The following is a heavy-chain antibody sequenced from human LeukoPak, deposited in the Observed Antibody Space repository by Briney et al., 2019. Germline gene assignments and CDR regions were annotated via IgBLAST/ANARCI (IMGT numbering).Heavy chain of an antibody. CDR3: ASRSIQLWPTVDY. Sequence: SETLSLTYTVSGGSISSYYWTWIRQPPGKGLEWIGYIYYSGSTNYNPSLKSRVTISVDTSKNQFSLKLSSVTAADTAVYYCASRSIQLWPTVDYWGQGTLVTVSS. CDR1: GGSISSYY. J-gene: IGHJ4*02. CDR2: IYYSGST. V-gene: IGHV4-59*01. D-gene: IGHD5-18*01.